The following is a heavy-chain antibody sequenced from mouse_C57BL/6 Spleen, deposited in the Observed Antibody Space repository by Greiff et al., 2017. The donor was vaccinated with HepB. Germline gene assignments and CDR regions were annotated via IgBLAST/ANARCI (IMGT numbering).Heavy chain of an antibody. CDR1: GYTFTDYE. V-gene: IGHV1-15*01. D-gene: IGHD1-1*01. CDR2: IDPETGGT. CDR3: TRRGYYGSSYVGAMDY. Sequence: VQLQQSGAELVRPGASVTLSCKASGYTFTDYEMHWVKQTPVHGLEWIGAIDPETGGTAYNQKFKGKAILTADKSSSTAYMELRSLTSEDSAVYYCTRRGYYGSSYVGAMDYWGQGTSVTVSS. J-gene: IGHJ4*01.